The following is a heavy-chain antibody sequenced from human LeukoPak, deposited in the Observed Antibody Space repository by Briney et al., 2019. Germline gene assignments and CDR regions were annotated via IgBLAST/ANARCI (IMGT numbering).Heavy chain of an antibody. J-gene: IGHJ4*02. CDR3: ARDLSDKYCSGGSCYEIDY. V-gene: IGHV3-30-3*01. CDR1: GFTFSSYA. CDR2: ISYDGSNK. Sequence: GGSLRLSCAASGFTFSSYAMHWVRQALGKGLEWVAVISYDGSNKYYADSVKGRFTISRDNSKNTLYLQMNSLRAEDTAVYYCARDLSDKYCSGGSCYEIDYWGQGTLVTVSS. D-gene: IGHD2-15*01.